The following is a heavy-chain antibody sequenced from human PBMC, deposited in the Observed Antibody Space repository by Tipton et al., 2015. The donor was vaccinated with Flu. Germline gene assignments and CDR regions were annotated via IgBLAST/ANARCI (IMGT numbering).Heavy chain of an antibody. CDR2: IFHSGST. V-gene: IGHV4-38-2*01. Sequence: TLSLTCDVSGDSIINSAYYWGWIRQPPGKGLEWIGNIFHSGSTYYNPSLRSRLSISVDRSKNLFSLNLRSVTAADTAVYYCARRDFSNYVSDPKTWFDPWGQGTLVTVSS. CDR3: ARRDFSNYVSDPKTWFDP. CDR1: GDSIINSAYY. J-gene: IGHJ5*02. D-gene: IGHD4-11*01.